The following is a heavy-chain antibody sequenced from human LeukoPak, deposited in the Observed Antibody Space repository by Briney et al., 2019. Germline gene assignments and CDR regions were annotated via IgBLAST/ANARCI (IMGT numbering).Heavy chain of an antibody. CDR1: GGTFSSYA. V-gene: IGHV1-69*05. Sequence: ASVKVSCKASGGTFSSYAISWVRQAPGQGLEWMGGIIPIFGTANYAQKFQGRVTMTRDMSTSTVYMELSSLRSEDTAVYYCARGGSIAAAAHYDYWGQGTLVTVSS. CDR2: IIPIFGTA. CDR3: ARGGSIAAAAHYDY. J-gene: IGHJ4*02. D-gene: IGHD6-13*01.